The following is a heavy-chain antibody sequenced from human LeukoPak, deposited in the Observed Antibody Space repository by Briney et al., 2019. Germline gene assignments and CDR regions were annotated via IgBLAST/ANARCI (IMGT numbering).Heavy chain of an antibody. J-gene: IGHJ4*02. Sequence: GGSLRLSCAASGFTFSSYAMSWVRQAPGKGLEWVSAISGSGGSTYYADSVKGRFTISRDNSKNTLYLQMNSLRAEDTAVYYCAKDLRYYGSGSSLTDALDYWGQGTLVTVSS. CDR1: GFTFSSYA. V-gene: IGHV3-23*01. D-gene: IGHD3-10*01. CDR3: AKDLRYYGSGSSLTDALDY. CDR2: ISGSGGST.